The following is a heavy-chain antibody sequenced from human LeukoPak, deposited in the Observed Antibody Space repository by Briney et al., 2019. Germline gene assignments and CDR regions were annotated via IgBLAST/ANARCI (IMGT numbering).Heavy chain of an antibody. CDR2: VSSSGSTI. CDR3: ARPAGDMATTN. D-gene: IGHD5-24*01. CDR1: GFTFSSYE. V-gene: IGHV3-48*03. Sequence: GGSLRLSCAASGFTFSSYEMNWVRQAPGKGLEWVSYVSSSGSTIYYADSVKGRFTISRDNAKNSLYLQMNSLRAEDTAVYYCARPAGDMATTNWGQGTLVTVSS. J-gene: IGHJ4*02.